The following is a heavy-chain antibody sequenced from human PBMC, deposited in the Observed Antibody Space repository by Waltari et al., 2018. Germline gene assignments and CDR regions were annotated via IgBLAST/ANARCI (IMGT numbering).Heavy chain of an antibody. CDR2: ISYDGSNK. V-gene: IGHV3-30*04. D-gene: IGHD6-19*01. CDR1: GFTFSSYA. Sequence: QVQLVESGGGVVQPGRSLRLSCAASGFTFSSYALHWARQAPGKGLEWVAVISYDGSNKYYVDSVKGRFTISRDNSKNTLYLQMNSLRAEDTAVYYCARVGLGGWYPSYYYGMDVWGQGTTVTVSS. CDR3: ARVGLGGWYPSYYYGMDV. J-gene: IGHJ6*02.